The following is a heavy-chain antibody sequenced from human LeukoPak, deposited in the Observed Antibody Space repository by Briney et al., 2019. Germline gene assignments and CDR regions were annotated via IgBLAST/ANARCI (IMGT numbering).Heavy chain of an antibody. CDR2: IYYSANT. V-gene: IGHV4-59*01. CDR3: ARASAVGAKFDP. J-gene: IGHJ5*02. Sequence: SETLSLTCTVSGGSISSYYWSWIRQPPGKGLEWIGYIYYSANTNYNPSLKSRVTISLDTSKNQFSLKLSSVTAADTAVYYCARASAVGAKFDPWGQGTLVTVSS. CDR1: GGSISSYY. D-gene: IGHD2-15*01.